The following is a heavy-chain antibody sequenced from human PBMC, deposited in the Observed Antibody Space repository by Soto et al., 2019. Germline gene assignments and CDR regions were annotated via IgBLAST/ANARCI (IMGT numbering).Heavy chain of an antibody. V-gene: IGHV4-61*05. CDR1: GGSISSSSYY. Sequence: SETLSLTCTVSGGSISSSSYYWGWIRQPPGKGLEWIGYIYYSGSTNYNPSLKSRVTISVDTSKNQFSLKLSSVTAADTAVYYCARFHYDYVWGSYRPNWFDPWGQGTLVTVSS. CDR2: IYYSGST. J-gene: IGHJ5*02. D-gene: IGHD3-16*02. CDR3: ARFHYDYVWGSYRPNWFDP.